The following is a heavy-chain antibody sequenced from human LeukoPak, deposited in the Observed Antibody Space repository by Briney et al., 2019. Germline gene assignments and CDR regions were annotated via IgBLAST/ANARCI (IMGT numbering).Heavy chain of an antibody. V-gene: IGHV4-34*01. Sequence: SETLSLTCAVYGGSFSGYYWSWIRQPPGKGLEWIGEINHSGSTNYNPSLETRVTISVDTSMNKFSLSLSSVTAADTALYYCARGAPPVRVGFPLLRPASYFFDYWGQGTLVTVSS. J-gene: IGHJ4*02. CDR3: ARGAPPVRVGFPLLRPASYFFDY. CDR1: GGSFSGYY. CDR2: INHSGST. D-gene: IGHD1-26*01.